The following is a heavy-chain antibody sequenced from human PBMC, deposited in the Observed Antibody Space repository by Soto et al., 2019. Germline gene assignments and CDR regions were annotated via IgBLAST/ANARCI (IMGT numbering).Heavy chain of an antibody. V-gene: IGHV4-59*01. CDR1: GGSISSYY. CDR2: IYYSGST. CDR3: ARAGSWKLYFDN. D-gene: IGHD1-1*01. Sequence: SETLSLTCTVSGGSISSYYWSWIRQPPGKGLEWIGYIYYSGSTNYNPSLKSRVTISVDTSKNQFSLKVSSVTAADTAVYYCARAGSWKLYFDNWGQGTLVTVSS. J-gene: IGHJ4*02.